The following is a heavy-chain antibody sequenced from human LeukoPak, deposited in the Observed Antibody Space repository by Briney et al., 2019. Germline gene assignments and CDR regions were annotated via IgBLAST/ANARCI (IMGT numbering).Heavy chain of an antibody. CDR3: ARGGAMTTLEEGIDY. CDR1: GGSFSGYY. CDR2: INHSGST. V-gene: IGHV4-34*01. Sequence: SETLSLTCAVYGGSFSGYYWSWIRQPPGKGLEWIGEINHSGSTNYNPSLKSRVTISVDTSKNQFSLRLSSVTAADTAVYYCARGGAMTTLEEGIDYWGQGTLVTVSS. D-gene: IGHD4-23*01. J-gene: IGHJ4*02.